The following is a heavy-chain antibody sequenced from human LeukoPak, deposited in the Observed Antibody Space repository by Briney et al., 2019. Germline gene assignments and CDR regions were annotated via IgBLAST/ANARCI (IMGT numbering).Heavy chain of an antibody. J-gene: IGHJ4*02. Sequence: GEPLKISCKGSGYSFTSNWIGWVRQMPGKGLEWMGIIYPGDSETTYSPSIQGQVTISADKSISPAYLQWSSLKASDTAMYYCASSGSYYTYLDYWGQGTLVTISS. CDR2: IYPGDSET. CDR3: ASSGSYYTYLDY. CDR1: GYSFTSNW. D-gene: IGHD1-26*01. V-gene: IGHV5-51*01.